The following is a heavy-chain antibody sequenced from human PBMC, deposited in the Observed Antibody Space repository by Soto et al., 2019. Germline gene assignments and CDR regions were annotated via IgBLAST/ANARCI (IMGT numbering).Heavy chain of an antibody. Sequence: EVQLVESGGGLVKPGGSLRLSCIASGFTFSSYSMNWVRQAPGKGLEWVSSISGTLNYIHYAESVKGRFTLSRDLAKNSVFLQMNSLRAEDTAVYYCARDRGDITGWWSVDVWGKGALVTVSS. CDR2: ISGTLNYI. V-gene: IGHV3-21*01. CDR3: ARDRGDITGWWSVDV. J-gene: IGHJ6*04. CDR1: GFTFSSYS. D-gene: IGHD6-19*01.